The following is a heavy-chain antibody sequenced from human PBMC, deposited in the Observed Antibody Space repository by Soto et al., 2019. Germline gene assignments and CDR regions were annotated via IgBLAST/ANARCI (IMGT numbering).Heavy chain of an antibody. D-gene: IGHD2-2*01. J-gene: IGHJ6*02. CDR1: GYTLTSYY. Sequence: ASVKVSCKASGYTLTSYYLHWVRQAPGQGPEWMGIINPSGGITNDAQKFQGRVTMTSDTSTSTVYMELSSLRSEDTAVYYCARGISTTRYYYYYGMDVWGQGTTVTVSS. CDR2: INPSGGIT. V-gene: IGHV1-46*01. CDR3: ARGISTTRYYYYYGMDV.